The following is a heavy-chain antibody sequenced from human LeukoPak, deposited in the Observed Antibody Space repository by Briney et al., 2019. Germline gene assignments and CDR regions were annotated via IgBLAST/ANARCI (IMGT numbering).Heavy chain of an antibody. CDR1: GFTFSDHC. Sequence: SGGSLRLSCAASGFTFSDHCMDWVRQAPGKGLEWVGRTRNKANSYTTEYAASVKGRFTISRDDSKKSLYLQMNSLKTEDTAVYYCARESGGGVLGYFDLWGRGTLVSVSS. CDR3: ARESGGGVLGYFDL. D-gene: IGHD3-10*01. CDR2: TRNKANSYTT. V-gene: IGHV3-72*01. J-gene: IGHJ2*01.